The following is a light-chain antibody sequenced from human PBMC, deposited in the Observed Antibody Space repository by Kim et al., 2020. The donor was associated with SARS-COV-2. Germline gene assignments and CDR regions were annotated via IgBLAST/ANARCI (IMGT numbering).Light chain of an antibody. V-gene: IGKV1-9*01. CDR3: QQHHSFPLT. Sequence: VDTFTITCRASQGISSNLAWYQQRPGKAPSLLIYSAFTLHSGVPSRFSGSGSGTDFTLTITSLQPEDFATYHCQQHHSFPLTFGGGTKVDIK. J-gene: IGKJ4*01. CDR2: SAF. CDR1: QGISSN.